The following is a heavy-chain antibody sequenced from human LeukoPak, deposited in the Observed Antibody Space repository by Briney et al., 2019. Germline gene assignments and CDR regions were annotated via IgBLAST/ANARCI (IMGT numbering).Heavy chain of an antibody. Sequence: SETLSLTCAVYGGSFSGYYWSWIRQSPGKGLEWIAYIYYSGNTNYNPSLKSRVTISVDTSKNQFSLKLSSVTAADTAVYYCARERGAVAGSGEFDPWGQGTLVTVSS. J-gene: IGHJ5*02. D-gene: IGHD6-19*01. CDR2: IYYSGNT. V-gene: IGHV4-59*01. CDR3: ARERGAVAGSGEFDP. CDR1: GGSFSGYY.